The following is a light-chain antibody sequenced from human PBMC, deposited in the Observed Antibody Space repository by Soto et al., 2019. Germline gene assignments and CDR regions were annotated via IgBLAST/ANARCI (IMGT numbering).Light chain of an antibody. J-gene: IGLJ2*01. CDR1: SSNIGAGYD. Sequence: QPVLTQPPSVSGAPGQRVTISCTGSSSNIGAGYDVHWYQQLPGTAPKLLIHGNSNRPSGVPDRFSGSKSGTSASLAITGLQAEDEADYYCQSYDSSLSGNVVFGGGTKVTVL. CDR3: QSYDSSLSGNVV. V-gene: IGLV1-40*01. CDR2: GNS.